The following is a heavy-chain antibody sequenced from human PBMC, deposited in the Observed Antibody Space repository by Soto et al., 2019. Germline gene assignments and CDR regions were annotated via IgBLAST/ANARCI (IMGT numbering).Heavy chain of an antibody. Sequence: ASGKVSCVVSGYTLTELSMHWVRQAPGKGLEWMGGFDPEDGETIYAQKFQGRVTMTEDTSTDTAYMELRGLRSDDTALYYCARDEPVVPGSSGLDLWGQGTAVTVSS. CDR1: GYTLTELS. D-gene: IGHD6-19*01. CDR2: FDPEDGET. V-gene: IGHV1-24*01. CDR3: ARDEPVVPGSSGLDL. J-gene: IGHJ6*02.